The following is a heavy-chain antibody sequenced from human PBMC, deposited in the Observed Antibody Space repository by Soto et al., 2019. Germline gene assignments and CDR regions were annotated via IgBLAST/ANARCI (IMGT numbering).Heavy chain of an antibody. V-gene: IGHV1-18*01. CDR1: GYTFTSYG. Sequence: QVQLVQSGAEVKKPGASVKVSCKASGYTFTSYGISWVRQAPGQGLEWMGWISAYNGNTNYAQKLQGRVTMTTDTSTSTAYMELRSPRSDDTAVYYCARDRGVVVPAAMDYYYYYGMDVWGQGTTVTVSS. CDR3: ARDRGVVVPAAMDYYYYYGMDV. CDR2: ISAYNGNT. J-gene: IGHJ6*02. D-gene: IGHD2-2*01.